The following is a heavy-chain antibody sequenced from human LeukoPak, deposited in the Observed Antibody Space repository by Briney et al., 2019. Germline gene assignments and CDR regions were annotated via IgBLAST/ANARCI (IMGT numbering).Heavy chain of an antibody. D-gene: IGHD6-13*01. Sequence: GGSLRLSCAASGFTFSSYAMHWVRQAPGGGLEYVSPISSNGGSTYYANSVRGRFTISRDISKNTLYLQLGSLRAEDMAVYYCARGSSSSWKYFDYWGQGTLVTVSS. CDR3: ARGSSSSWKYFDY. V-gene: IGHV3-64*01. CDR2: ISSNGGST. CDR1: GFTFSSYA. J-gene: IGHJ4*02.